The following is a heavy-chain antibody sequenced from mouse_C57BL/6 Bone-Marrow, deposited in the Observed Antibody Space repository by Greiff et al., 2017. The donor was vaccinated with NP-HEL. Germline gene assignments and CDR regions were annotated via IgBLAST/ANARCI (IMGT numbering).Heavy chain of an antibody. CDR3: TTLITTVVATDH. V-gene: IGHV14-4*01. Sequence: EVQLKESGAELVRPGASVKLSCTASGFNIKDDYMHWVKQRPEQGLEWIGWIDPENGDTEYASKFQGKATITSDTSSNTAYLQLSSLTSEDTAVYYCTTLITTVVATDHWGQGTTLTVSS. D-gene: IGHD1-1*01. J-gene: IGHJ2*01. CDR1: GFNIKDDY. CDR2: IDPENGDT.